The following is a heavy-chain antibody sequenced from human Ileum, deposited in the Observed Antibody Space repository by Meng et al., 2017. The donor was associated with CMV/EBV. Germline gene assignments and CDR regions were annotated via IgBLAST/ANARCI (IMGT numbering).Heavy chain of an antibody. CDR2: ISHVGDT. J-gene: IGHJ4*02. V-gene: IGHV4-34*01. Sequence: QGQLQQWGAGLLKPSEYLSPMCAVYGGAFSESKWPWIRQPPGKGLEWIGEISHVGDTNYNPSLRGRVTISVDMSKKQFSLNLASVTAADTAIYYCARASPQRRFLSYWGQGTLVTVSS. D-gene: IGHD3-3*01. CDR3: ARASPQRRFLSY. CDR1: GGAFSESK.